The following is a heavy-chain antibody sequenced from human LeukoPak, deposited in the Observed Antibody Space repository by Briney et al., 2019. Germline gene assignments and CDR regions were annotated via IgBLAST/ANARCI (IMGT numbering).Heavy chain of an antibody. J-gene: IGHJ6*02. V-gene: IGHV3-66*01. CDR3: ARDLPLMVRGVIITYYYGMGV. D-gene: IGHD3-10*01. Sequence: PGGSLRLSCAASGFTVSSNYMSWVRQAPGKGLEWVSVIYSGGSTYYADSVKGRFTISRDNSKNTLYLQMNSLRAEDTAVYYCARDLPLMVRGVIITYYYGMGVWGQGTTVTVSS. CDR2: IYSGGST. CDR1: GFTVSSNY.